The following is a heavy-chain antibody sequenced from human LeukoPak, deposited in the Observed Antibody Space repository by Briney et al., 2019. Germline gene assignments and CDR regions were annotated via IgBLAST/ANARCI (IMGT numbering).Heavy chain of an antibody. V-gene: IGHV3-23*01. CDR1: GFTFSIYA. D-gene: IGHD2-21*02. CDR2: ISGSSSHT. Sequence: PGGSLRLSCAASGFTFSIYAMSWVRQAPGKGLEWVSGISGSSSHTLDADSVRGRFIISRDNTRNTLYLHMNSLRAEDTALYYCAKEGDCSNAAPEWGFDSWGQGTLVTVSS. J-gene: IGHJ4*02. CDR3: AKEGDCSNAAPEWGFDS.